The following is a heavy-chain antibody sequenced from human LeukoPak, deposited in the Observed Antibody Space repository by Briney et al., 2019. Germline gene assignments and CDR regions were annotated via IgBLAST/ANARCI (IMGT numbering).Heavy chain of an antibody. CDR1: GFTFSSYG. V-gene: IGHV3-23*01. CDR3: AKDDVDIVATIMPPFDY. Sequence: GGSLRLSCAASGFTFSSYGMSWVRQAPGKGLEWVSAISGSGGSTYYADSVKGRFTISRDNSKNTLYLQMNSLRAEDTAVYYCAKDDVDIVATIMPPFDYWGQGTLVTVSS. J-gene: IGHJ4*02. D-gene: IGHD5-12*01. CDR2: ISGSGGST.